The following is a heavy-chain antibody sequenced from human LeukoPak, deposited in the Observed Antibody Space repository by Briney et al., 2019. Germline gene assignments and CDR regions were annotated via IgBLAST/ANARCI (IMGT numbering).Heavy chain of an antibody. CDR3: ARQPPFLGNFDY. D-gene: IGHD3-16*01. J-gene: IGHJ4*02. Sequence: PSETLSLTCTVSGYSISSGYYRGWIRQPPAKGLEWIGYIYTSGSTNYNPSLNRRVTISVDTSKNKFSLSLSSVTAADTAVYYCARQPPFLGNFDYWGQGTLVTVSS. V-gene: IGHV4-38-2*02. CDR2: IYTSGST. CDR1: GYSISSGYY.